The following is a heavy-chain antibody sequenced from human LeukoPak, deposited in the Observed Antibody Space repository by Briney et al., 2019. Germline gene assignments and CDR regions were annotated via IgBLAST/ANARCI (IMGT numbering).Heavy chain of an antibody. J-gene: IGHJ6*02. D-gene: IGHD3-22*01. CDR1: GFSFGDFG. Sequence: GGSLRPSCAASGFSFGDFGMSWVRQAPGKGLEWVSGINWNGVGTSYIDSVKGRFTVSRDNAKNSLYLQMNSLRGEDTALYFCARGRYDISTVHRFFYYGMDVWGQGTPVTVSS. CDR3: ARGRYDISTVHRFFYYGMDV. V-gene: IGHV3-20*04. CDR2: INWNGVGT.